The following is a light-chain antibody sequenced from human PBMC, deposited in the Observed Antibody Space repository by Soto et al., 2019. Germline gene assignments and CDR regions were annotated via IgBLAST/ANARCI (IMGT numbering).Light chain of an antibody. Sequence: QAVVTQEPSLTVSPGGTVTLTCASSTGTSSDVGADNYVSWYQHHPGKAPKLMIYEVTRRPSGVPGRFSGSKSGNTASLTVSGLQSEDEAAYDFRSYACSSNFVVFGGGPKLTVL. CDR2: EVT. CDR3: RSYACSSNFVV. J-gene: IGLJ2*01. V-gene: IGLV2-8*01. CDR1: SSDVGADNY.